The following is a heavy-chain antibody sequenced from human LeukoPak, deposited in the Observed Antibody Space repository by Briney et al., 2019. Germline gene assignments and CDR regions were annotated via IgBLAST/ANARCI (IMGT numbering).Heavy chain of an antibody. J-gene: IGHJ4*02. D-gene: IGHD3-22*01. Sequence: GGSLRLPCAASGFTFDDYAMHWVRHAPGKGLEWVSGISWNSGSIGYADSVKGRSTISRDNAKNSLYLQMNSLRAEDTALYYCAKDIHSNDYDSSGYYSWFPFFGYWGQGTLVTVSS. CDR1: GFTFDDYA. CDR3: AKDIHSNDYDSSGYYSWFPFFGY. V-gene: IGHV3-9*01. CDR2: ISWNSGSI.